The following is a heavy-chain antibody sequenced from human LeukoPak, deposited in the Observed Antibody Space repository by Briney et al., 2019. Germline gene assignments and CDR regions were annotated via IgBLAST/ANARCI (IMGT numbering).Heavy chain of an antibody. D-gene: IGHD3-9*01. CDR2: INHSGST. J-gene: IGHJ4*02. CDR1: GGSFSGYY. CDR3: ARGRLYYDILTGYSSRGGFDY. V-gene: IGHV4-34*01. Sequence: SETLSLTCAVYGGSFSGYYWSWIRQPPGKGLEWIGEINHSGSTNYNPSLKSRVTISVDTSKNQFSLKLSSVTAADTAVYYCARGRLYYDILTGYSSRGGFDYWGQGTLVTVSS.